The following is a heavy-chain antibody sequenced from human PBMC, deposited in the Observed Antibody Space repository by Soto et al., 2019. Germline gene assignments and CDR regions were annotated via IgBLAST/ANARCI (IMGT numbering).Heavy chain of an antibody. V-gene: IGHV1-3*01. J-gene: IGHJ4*02. D-gene: IGHD1-26*01. CDR2: INAGNGNT. Sequence: ASVEGFRKGSWYTFPSYGIHWVGPAPGQRLEWMGWINAGNGNTKYSQKFQGRVTITRDTSASTAYMELSSLRSEDTAVYYCARTGYSGSYCDYWGQGTLVTVSS. CDR3: ARTGYSGSYCDY. CDR1: WYTFPSYG.